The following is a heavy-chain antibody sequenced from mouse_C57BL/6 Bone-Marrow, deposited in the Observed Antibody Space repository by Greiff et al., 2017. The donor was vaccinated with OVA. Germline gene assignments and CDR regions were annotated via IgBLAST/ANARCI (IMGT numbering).Heavy chain of an antibody. CDR3: AREGGLWAWFAY. CDR2: INPSNGGT. D-gene: IGHD1-1*02. CDR1: GYTFTSYW. V-gene: IGHV1-53*01. Sequence: QVQLQQPGTELVKPGASVKLSCKASGYTFTSYWMHWVKQRPGQGLEWIGNINPSNGGTNYNEKFKSKATLTVDKSSSTASMQLSSLTSEDSAVYYCAREGGLWAWFAYWGQGTLVTVSA. J-gene: IGHJ3*01.